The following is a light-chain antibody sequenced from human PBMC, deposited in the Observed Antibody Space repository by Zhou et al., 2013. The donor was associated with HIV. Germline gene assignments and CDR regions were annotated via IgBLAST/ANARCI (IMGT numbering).Light chain of an antibody. CDR1: QSVGIH. CDR2: DAS. V-gene: IGKV3-20*01. Sequence: EVVMTQSPDTLSVSPGERVTLSCRASQSVGIHLAWYQQRPGQAPSLLIYDASSRATGIPDRFSGSGSGTDFTLTISRLEPEDFAIYYCQQYGSSPRTFGQGTKLEIK. CDR3: QQYGSSPRT. J-gene: IGKJ2*01.